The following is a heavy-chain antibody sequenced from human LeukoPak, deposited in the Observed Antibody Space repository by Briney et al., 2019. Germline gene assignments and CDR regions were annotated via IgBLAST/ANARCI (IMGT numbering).Heavy chain of an antibody. V-gene: IGHV3-9*01. D-gene: IGHD3-10*01. CDR3: AKDIPDFWDGSGTEYGAFDY. CDR1: GFTFDDYA. CDR2: ISWNSGSV. Sequence: GGSLRLSCAASGFTFDDYAMHWVRQAPGNGLEWVSGISWNSGSVDYADSVKGRFTISRDNAKNSLYLQMNSLTAEDTALYYCAKDIPDFWDGSGTEYGAFDYWGQGTLVTVSS. J-gene: IGHJ4*02.